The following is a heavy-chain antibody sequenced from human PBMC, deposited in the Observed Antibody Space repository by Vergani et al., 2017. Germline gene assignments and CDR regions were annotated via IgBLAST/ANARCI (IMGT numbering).Heavy chain of an antibody. CDR2: IIPIFGTD. CDR1: GGTFSSYA. CDR3: ARGRGDYDFWSGYGTFDY. D-gene: IGHD3-3*01. V-gene: IGHV1-69*06. Sequence: QVQLVQSGAEVKKPGSSVKVSCKASGGTFSSYAISWVRQAPGQGLEWMGGIIPIFGTDNYAQKFQGRVTITADKSTSTAYMELSSLRSEDTAVYYCARGRGDYDFWSGYGTFDYWGQGTLVTVSS. J-gene: IGHJ4*02.